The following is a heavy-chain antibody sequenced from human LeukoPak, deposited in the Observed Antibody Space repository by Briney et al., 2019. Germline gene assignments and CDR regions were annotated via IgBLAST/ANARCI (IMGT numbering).Heavy chain of an antibody. Sequence: GGSLRLSCVTSGFSVSNNYMSWVRQAPGKGLEWVSAISGSGGSTYYADSVKGRFTISRDNSKNTLYLQMNSLRAEDTAVYYCAKVGSRALPFYFDYWGQGTLVTVSS. D-gene: IGHD3-10*01. CDR3: AKVGSRALPFYFDY. J-gene: IGHJ4*02. CDR2: ISGSGGST. V-gene: IGHV3-23*01. CDR1: GFSVSNNY.